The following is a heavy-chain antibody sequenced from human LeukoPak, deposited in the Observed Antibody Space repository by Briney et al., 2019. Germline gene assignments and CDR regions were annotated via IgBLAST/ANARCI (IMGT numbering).Heavy chain of an antibody. D-gene: IGHD3-22*01. CDR3: ATHYDSSGYYWVY. CDR2: ISYDGSNK. Sequence: GGSLRLSCAASGFTFSSYWMSWVRQAPRKGLEWVAVISYDGSNKYYADSVKGRFTISRDNSKNTLYLQMNSLRAEDTAVYYCATHYDSSGYYWVYWGQGTLVTVSS. V-gene: IGHV3-30-3*01. CDR1: GFTFSSYW. J-gene: IGHJ4*02.